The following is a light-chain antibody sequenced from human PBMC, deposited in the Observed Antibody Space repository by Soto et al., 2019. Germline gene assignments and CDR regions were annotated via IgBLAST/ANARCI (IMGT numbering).Light chain of an antibody. Sequence: EIVLTQSPGTLSLSPGERATLSCRARQSVSTYYLAWYQRKPGQAPRLLSYGASSRATDIPRRFSGSGFGTDFTLTITRLEPEEYAVDYCQQYGSSPTTFGQGTKVEGK. CDR1: QSVSTYY. J-gene: IGKJ1*01. CDR2: GAS. CDR3: QQYGSSPTT. V-gene: IGKV3-20*01.